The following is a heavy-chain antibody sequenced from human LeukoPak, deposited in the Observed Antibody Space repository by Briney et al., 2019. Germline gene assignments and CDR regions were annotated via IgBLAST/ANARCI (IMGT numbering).Heavy chain of an antibody. V-gene: IGHV4-38-2*02. CDR2: INHSGST. CDR3: ARHISSRRYFDWLLPAKHNYFDY. J-gene: IGHJ4*02. D-gene: IGHD3-9*01. Sequence: KPSETLSLTCTVSGYSISSGYYWGWIRQPPGKGLEWIGEINHSGSTNYNPSLKSRVTISVDTSKNQFSLKLSSVTAADTAVYYCARHISSRRYFDWLLPAKHNYFDYWGQGTLVTVSS. CDR1: GYSISSGYY.